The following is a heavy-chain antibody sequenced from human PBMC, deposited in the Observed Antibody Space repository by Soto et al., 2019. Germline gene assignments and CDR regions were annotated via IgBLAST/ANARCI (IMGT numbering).Heavy chain of an antibody. Sequence: QLQLQESGPGLVKPSETLSLTCSVSGGSISSSNYYWAWIRQPPGKGLEWIGSVYYSGNSDYNPSLTSRVTISVDTSKNQFSLKLTSVTAADTAVYYCARRSLWFGEFRLYYFDYWGQGALVTVSS. D-gene: IGHD3-10*01. J-gene: IGHJ4*02. CDR2: VYYSGNS. CDR3: ARRSLWFGEFRLYYFDY. V-gene: IGHV4-39*01. CDR1: GGSISSSNYY.